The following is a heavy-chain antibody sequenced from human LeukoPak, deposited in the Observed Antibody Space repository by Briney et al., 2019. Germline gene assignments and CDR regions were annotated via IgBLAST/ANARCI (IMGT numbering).Heavy chain of an antibody. Sequence: GASVKVSCKASGYTFTSYAMHWVRQAPGQRLEWMGWINAGNGNTKYSQKFQGRVTITRDTSASTAYMELRSLRSDDTAVYYCAKSSDYGDYDSDYWGQGTLVTVSS. V-gene: IGHV1-3*01. D-gene: IGHD4-17*01. CDR2: INAGNGNT. CDR3: AKSSDYGDYDSDY. CDR1: GYTFTSYA. J-gene: IGHJ4*02.